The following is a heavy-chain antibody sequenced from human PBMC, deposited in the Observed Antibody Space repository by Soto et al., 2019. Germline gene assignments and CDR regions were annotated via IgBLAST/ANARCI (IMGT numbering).Heavy chain of an antibody. CDR1: GGNFRSES. V-gene: IGHV1-69*14. CDR3: ARGHEFVGNSDAYDI. D-gene: IGHD4-4*01. Sequence: QVQLVQSGAEVKKPGSSVKVSCKASGGNFRSESINWVRQAPGQGLEWMGGIIPFFGTSDYAQKFQGRLRITSNKFSTTANMELSSLRSQDTAVYDCARGHEFVGNSDAYDICGQGTMDNVSS. J-gene: IGHJ3*02. CDR2: IIPFFGTS.